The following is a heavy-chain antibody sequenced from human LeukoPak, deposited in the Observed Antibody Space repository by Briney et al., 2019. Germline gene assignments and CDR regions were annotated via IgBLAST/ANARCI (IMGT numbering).Heavy chain of an antibody. J-gene: IGHJ3*02. CDR1: GGSISRSFYY. CDR2: IYYIDSGKM. Sequence: SESLSLTCTVSGGSISRSFYYWGWIRQSPRRGLEWTGSIYYIDSGKMYYNPSLKSRVTMSADTSKSQFSLRVNSVTAADTAAYYCARRPPALGAFDIWGQGTMVSVSS. V-gene: IGHV4-39*01. CDR3: ARRPPALGAFDI.